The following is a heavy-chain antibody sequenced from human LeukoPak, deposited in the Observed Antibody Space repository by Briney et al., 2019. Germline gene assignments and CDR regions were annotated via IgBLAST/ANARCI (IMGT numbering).Heavy chain of an antibody. CDR1: GYSFTSYW. V-gene: IGHV5-51*01. CDR3: ARLTPYSSSWSPRGWFDP. CDR2: IYPGDSDT. Sequence: GESLKISCKGSGYSFTSYWIGWVRQMPGKGLEWMGIIYPGDSDTRYSPSFQGQVTISADKSISTAYLQWSSLKASDTAMYYCARLTPYSSSWSPRGWFDPWGQGTLVTASS. D-gene: IGHD6-13*01. J-gene: IGHJ5*02.